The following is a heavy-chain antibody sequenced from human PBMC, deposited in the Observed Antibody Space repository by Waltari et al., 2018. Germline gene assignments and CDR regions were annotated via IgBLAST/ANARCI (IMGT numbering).Heavy chain of an antibody. D-gene: IGHD2-2*01. CDR3: ATNPIVVVSSAWFDP. CDR1: GNTLTELS. J-gene: IGHJ5*02. CDR2: FGPEDGET. V-gene: IGHV1-24*01. Sequence: QVQLVQSGAEVKKPGASVKVSCKVSGNTLTELSMHWVRQAPGKGLEWMGGFGPEDGETIYAQKFQGRVTMTEDTATDTAYMELSSLRSEDTAVYYCATNPIVVVSSAWFDPWGQGTLVTVSS.